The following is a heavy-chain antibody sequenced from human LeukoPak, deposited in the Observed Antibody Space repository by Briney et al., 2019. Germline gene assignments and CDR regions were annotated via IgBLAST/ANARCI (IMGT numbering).Heavy chain of an antibody. V-gene: IGHV3-23*01. CDR2: ISGSGGST. J-gene: IGHJ4*02. D-gene: IGHD5-18*01. Sequence: PGGSLRLSCAASGFTFSSYSMNWVRQAPGKGLEWVSAISGSGGSTYYADSVKGRFTISRDNSKNTLYLQMNSLRAEDTAVYYCAESGYSYGQPSNYWGQGTLVTVSS. CDR3: AESGYSYGQPSNY. CDR1: GFTFSSYS.